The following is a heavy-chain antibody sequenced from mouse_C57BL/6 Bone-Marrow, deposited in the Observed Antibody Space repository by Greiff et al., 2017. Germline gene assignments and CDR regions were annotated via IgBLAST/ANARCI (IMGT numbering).Heavy chain of an antibody. CDR1: GYTFTSYW. CDR2: IHPNSGST. Sequence: QVQLQQPGAELVKPGASVKLSCKASGYTFTSYWMHWVKQRPGQGLEWIGVIHPNSGSTNYNEKFKSKATLTVDKSSSTAYMQLSSLTSEDSAVYYCARSDGNYPFDYWGQGTTLTVSS. V-gene: IGHV1-64*01. CDR3: ARSDGNYPFDY. D-gene: IGHD2-1*01. J-gene: IGHJ2*01.